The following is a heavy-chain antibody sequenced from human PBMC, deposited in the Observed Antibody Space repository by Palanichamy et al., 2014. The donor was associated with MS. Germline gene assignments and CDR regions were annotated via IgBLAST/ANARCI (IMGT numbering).Heavy chain of an antibody. V-gene: IGHV2-5*02. D-gene: IGHD5-24*01. CDR2: IYWDDDK. CDR1: GFSLSTSGVG. J-gene: IGHJ4*02. Sequence: QITLKESGPTLVKPTQTLTLTCTFSGFSLSTSGVGVGWIRQPPGKALEWLALIYWDDDKRYSPSLKSRLTFTKDTSKNQVVLTMTDMDPVDTGTYYCAHNKMATMGGELVFDYWGQGTLVTVSS. CDR3: AHNKMATMGGELVFDY.